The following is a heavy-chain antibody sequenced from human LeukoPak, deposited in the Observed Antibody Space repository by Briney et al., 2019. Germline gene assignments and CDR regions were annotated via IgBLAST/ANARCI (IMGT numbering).Heavy chain of an antibody. CDR2: ITDDGTST. Sequence: GGSLRLSCAASGFTFDDYGMSWVRQVPGKGLVWVSRITDDGTSTTQADSAKGRFIISRDNVNNTLYLQMNSLKDDDTAVYYCARGNRGSRFFDLWGRGTLVTVSS. D-gene: IGHD2-15*01. V-gene: IGHV3-74*01. J-gene: IGHJ2*01. CDR3: ARGNRGSRFFDL. CDR1: GFTFDDYG.